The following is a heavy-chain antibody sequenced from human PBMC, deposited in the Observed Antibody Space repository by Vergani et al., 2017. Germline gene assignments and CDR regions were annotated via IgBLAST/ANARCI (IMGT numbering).Heavy chain of an antibody. CDR3: AKDEWLRYFDY. V-gene: IGHV3-74*01. J-gene: IGHJ4*02. CDR2: ISPDGSTT. D-gene: IGHD5-12*01. Sequence: EVQLVESGGGLVQPGGSLRLSCAASGFTFSSYWMHWVRQAPGRGPVWVSRISPDGSTTSYADSVKGRFTISRDNAKNTLYLQMTSLRAEDTAMYYCAKDEWLRYFDYWGQGTLVTVSS. CDR1: GFTFSSYW.